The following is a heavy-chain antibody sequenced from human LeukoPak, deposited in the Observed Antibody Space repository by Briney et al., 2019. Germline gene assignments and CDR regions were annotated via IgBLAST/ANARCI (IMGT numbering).Heavy chain of an antibody. CDR2: IWYDGSNK. CDR3: ARDARRLQIDY. V-gene: IGHV3-33*08. D-gene: IGHD4-4*01. CDR1: GFTFSSYG. J-gene: IGHJ4*02. Sequence: GGSLRLSCAASGFTFSSYGMHWVRQAPGKGLEWVAVIWYDGSNKYYADSVKGRFTISRDNSKNTLYLQMNSLRAEDTAVYYCARDARRLQIDYWGQGTLVTVSS.